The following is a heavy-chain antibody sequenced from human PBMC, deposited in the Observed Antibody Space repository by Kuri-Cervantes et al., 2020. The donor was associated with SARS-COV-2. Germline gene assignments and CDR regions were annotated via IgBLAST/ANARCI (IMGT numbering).Heavy chain of an antibody. CDR3: ARDMACTSTSCYGFDY. Sequence: GESLKISCAAPRFIFSSYGMHWVRQAPGKGLEWVAVKWYDGSNKYCADPVKGRFTISRDNSKNTLYLQMNSLSAEDTAVYYCARDMACTSTSCYGFDYWGQGTLVTVSS. D-gene: IGHD2-2*01. J-gene: IGHJ4*02. V-gene: IGHV3-33*08. CDR1: RFIFSSYG. CDR2: KWYDGSNK.